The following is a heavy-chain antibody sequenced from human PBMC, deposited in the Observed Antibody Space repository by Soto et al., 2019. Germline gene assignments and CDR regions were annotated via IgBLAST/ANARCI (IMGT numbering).Heavy chain of an antibody. J-gene: IGHJ6*02. CDR3: ARRAFYYGMDV. Sequence: PSETLSLTCAVYGGSFSGYYWSWIRQPPGKGLEWIGEINHSGSTNYNPSLKSRVTMSVDTSKNQFSLKLSSVTAADTAVYYCARRAFYYGMDVWGQGTTVTVSS. CDR2: INHSGST. V-gene: IGHV4-34*01. CDR1: GGSFSGYY.